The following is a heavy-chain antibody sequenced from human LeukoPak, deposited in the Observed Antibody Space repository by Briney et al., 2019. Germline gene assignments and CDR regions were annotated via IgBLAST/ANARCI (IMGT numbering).Heavy chain of an antibody. V-gene: IGHV1-69*05. J-gene: IGHJ4*02. Sequence: SVKVSCKASGGTFSSYAISWVRQAPGQGLEWMGGIIPIFGTANYAQKFQGRVTFTTDESTSTAYMELSSLRSEDTAVYYCASSGQQHAFAGDYWGQGTLVTVSS. D-gene: IGHD6-13*01. CDR3: ASSGQQHAFAGDY. CDR2: IIPIFGTA. CDR1: GGTFSSYA.